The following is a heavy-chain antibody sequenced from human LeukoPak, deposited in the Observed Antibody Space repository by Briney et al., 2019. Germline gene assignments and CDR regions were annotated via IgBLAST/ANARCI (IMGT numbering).Heavy chain of an antibody. CDR1: GFTFSAFW. J-gene: IGHJ4*02. V-gene: IGHV3-7*01. D-gene: IGHD5-18*01. Sequence: GGSLRPSCAASGFTFSAFWMTWVRQAPGKGLEWVADIKQDGGAKNYVDSVKGRFTISRDNAKNSLFLQMSGLRGEDTAVYYCARAGYTYGTLYFWGQGTLVTVSS. CDR2: IKQDGGAK. CDR3: ARAGYTYGTLYF.